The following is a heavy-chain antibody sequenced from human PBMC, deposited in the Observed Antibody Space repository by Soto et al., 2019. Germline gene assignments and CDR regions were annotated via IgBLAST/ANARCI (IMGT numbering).Heavy chain of an antibody. J-gene: IGHJ5*02. CDR2: FDPEDGET. CDR1: GYTLTELS. Sequence: SVKVSCKVSGYTLTELSMHWVRQAPGKGLEWMGGFDPEDGETIYAQKFQGRVTMTEDTSTDTAYMELSSLRSEDTAVYYCAKCITATYWFDPWGQGTMVTVFS. CDR3: AKCITATYWFDP. V-gene: IGHV1-24*01. D-gene: IGHD1-7*01.